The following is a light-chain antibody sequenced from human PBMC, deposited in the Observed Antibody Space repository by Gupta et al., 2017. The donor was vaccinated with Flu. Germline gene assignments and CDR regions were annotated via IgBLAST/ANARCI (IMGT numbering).Light chain of an antibody. J-gene: IGKJ1*01. Sequence: GTLSLSPGERVTLSCTASQSVDSMYIAWYQHKPGQAPRLLIYAASTRDTGIPGRFSGSGSGTDFTLTIGRLEPEDFAVYYCQHYRSSSWTFGQGTKVEIK. CDR1: QSVDSMY. CDR3: QHYRSSSWT. CDR2: AAS. V-gene: IGKV3-20*01.